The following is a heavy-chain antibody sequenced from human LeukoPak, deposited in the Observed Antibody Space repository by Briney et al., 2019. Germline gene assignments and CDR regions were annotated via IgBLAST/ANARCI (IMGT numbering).Heavy chain of an antibody. CDR1: GYTFTSYD. J-gene: IGHJ4*02. CDR2: INPKSGNT. CDR3: ARVGAYCSSSSCFDY. Sequence: ASVKVSCKASGYTFTSYDINWVRQATGQGLEWMGWINPKSGNTGYAQKFQGRVTMTRNTSISTAYMELSSLRSDDTAVYYCARVGAYCSSSSCFDYWDQGTLVTVSS. V-gene: IGHV1-8*01. D-gene: IGHD2-2*01.